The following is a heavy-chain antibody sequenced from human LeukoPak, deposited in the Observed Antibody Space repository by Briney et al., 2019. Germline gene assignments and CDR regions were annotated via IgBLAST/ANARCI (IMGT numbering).Heavy chain of an antibody. CDR3: ARDLGYCSGGSCYSGYFQH. J-gene: IGHJ1*01. V-gene: IGHV4-59*01. CDR2: IYYSGST. Sequence: SETLSVTCTVSGGSISSYYWSWIRQPPGKGLELIGYIYYSGSTNYNPSLKSRVTISVDTSKNQFSLKLSSVTAADTAVYYCARDLGYCSGGSCYSGYFQHWGQGTLVTVSS. CDR1: GGSISSYY. D-gene: IGHD2-15*01.